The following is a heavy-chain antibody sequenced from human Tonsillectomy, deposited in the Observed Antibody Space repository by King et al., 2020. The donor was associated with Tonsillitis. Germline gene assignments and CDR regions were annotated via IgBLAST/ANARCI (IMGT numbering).Heavy chain of an antibody. D-gene: IGHD6-13*01. J-gene: IGHJ6*02. CDR1: GYTFIGYD. V-gene: IGHV1-2*02. CDR2: INPNSGGT. CDR3: ARVLIAAAGLYYYGMDV. Sequence: QLVQSGAEVKKPGASVKVSCKASGYTFIGYDIHWVRQAPGQGLEWMGWINPNSGGTKYAQQFQGRVTMTRDTSISTAYMELSRPKSDDTDVYYCARVLIAAAGLYYYGMDVWGQGTTVTVSS.